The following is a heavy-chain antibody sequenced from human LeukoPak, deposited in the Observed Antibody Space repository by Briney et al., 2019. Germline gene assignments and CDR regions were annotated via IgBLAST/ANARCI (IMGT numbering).Heavy chain of an antibody. D-gene: IGHD3-22*01. CDR2: IYHSGST. V-gene: IGHV4-4*02. J-gene: IGHJ6*02. CDR1: GGSISGSNW. CDR3: AREGGGYYDSSGYSLPDYYGMDV. Sequence: SGTLSLTCVVSGGSISGSNWWSWVRQPPGKGLEWIGEIYHSGSTNYNPSLKSRVTISVDKSKNQFSLKLSSVTAADTAVYYCAREGGGYYDSSGYSLPDYYGMDVWGQGTTVTVSS.